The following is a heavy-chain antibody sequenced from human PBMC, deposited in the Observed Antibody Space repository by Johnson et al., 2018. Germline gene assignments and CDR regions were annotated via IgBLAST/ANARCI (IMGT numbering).Heavy chain of an antibody. CDR1: GGSISSYY. Sequence: VQLQESGPGLVKPSETLSLTCTVSGGSISSYYWSWIQQPPGKGLAWIGYIYYSGSTNYNPSLKSRVTITIDTSQNQFSLKLSSLTAADTGVYYCSRDRSPITVFGVAPHIAFDSWGQGTMVTVSS. D-gene: IGHD3-3*01. J-gene: IGHJ3*02. CDR3: SRDRSPITVFGVAPHIAFDS. CDR2: IYYSGST. V-gene: IGHV4-59*12.